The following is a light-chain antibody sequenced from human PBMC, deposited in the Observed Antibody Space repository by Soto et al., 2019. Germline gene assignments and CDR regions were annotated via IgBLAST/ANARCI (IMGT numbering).Light chain of an antibody. CDR3: QQSYNTPYT. V-gene: IGKV1-39*01. J-gene: IGKJ2*01. Sequence: DIQMTQSPSSLSVSVGDKVTITCRASRSINNYLNWYQQKPGKAPELLIYASVNLQSGVPSRFSGSGSGTDFTLTINSPQPDDFATYYCQQSYNTPYTCGQGTKLEI. CDR1: RSINNY. CDR2: ASV.